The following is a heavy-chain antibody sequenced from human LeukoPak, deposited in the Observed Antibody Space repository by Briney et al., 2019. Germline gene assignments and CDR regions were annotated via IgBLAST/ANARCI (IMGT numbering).Heavy chain of an antibody. CDR2: IYYSGST. CDR3: ARVPIGSSAWHFDY. Sequence: PSETLSLTCTVSGGSISSGDYYWSWISQPPGKGLEWIGYIYYSGSTYYNPSLKSRVTISVDTSKNQFSLKLSSVTAADTAVYYCARVPIGSSAWHFDYWGQGTLVTVSS. V-gene: IGHV4-30-4*01. D-gene: IGHD3-10*01. CDR1: GGSISSGDYY. J-gene: IGHJ4*02.